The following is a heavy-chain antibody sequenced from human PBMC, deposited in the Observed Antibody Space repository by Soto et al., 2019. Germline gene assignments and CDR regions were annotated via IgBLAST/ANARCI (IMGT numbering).Heavy chain of an antibody. CDR2: INPSGGST. CDR3: AIIRRDYYDSGGFYPDLDY. Sequence: ASVKVSCKASGYTFTRYYMHWVRQAPGQGLEWMGIINPSGGSTSYAQKFQGRVTMTRDTSTSTVYMELSSLGSEDTAVYYCAIIRRDYYDSGGFYPDLDYWGQGTLVTVSS. D-gene: IGHD3-22*01. J-gene: IGHJ4*02. V-gene: IGHV1-46*01. CDR1: GYTFTRYY.